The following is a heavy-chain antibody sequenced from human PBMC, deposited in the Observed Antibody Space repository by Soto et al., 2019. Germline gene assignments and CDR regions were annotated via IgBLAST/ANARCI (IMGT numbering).Heavy chain of an antibody. CDR1: GYTFTSYA. D-gene: IGHD3-16*01. Sequence: ASVKVSCEASGYTFTSYAMHWVRQAPGQRLEWMGWINAGNGNTKYSQKFQGRVTITRDTSASTAYMELSSLRSEDTAVYYCARDFTDYYYYGMDVWGQGTTVTVSS. J-gene: IGHJ6*02. CDR3: ARDFTDYYYYGMDV. V-gene: IGHV1-3*01. CDR2: INAGNGNT.